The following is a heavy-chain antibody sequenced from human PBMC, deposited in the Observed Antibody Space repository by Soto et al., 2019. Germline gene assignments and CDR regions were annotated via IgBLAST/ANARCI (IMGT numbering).Heavy chain of an antibody. D-gene: IGHD6-19*01. J-gene: IGHJ4*02. CDR3: AKWGGIAVAPFDY. Sequence: GGSLRLSCAASGFTFSSYAMSWVRQAPGKGLEWVSAISGGGGSTYYADSVKGRFTISRDNSKNTLNLQMNSLRAEDTAVYYCAKWGGIAVAPFDYWGQGTLVTVSS. CDR1: GFTFSSYA. CDR2: ISGGGGST. V-gene: IGHV3-23*01.